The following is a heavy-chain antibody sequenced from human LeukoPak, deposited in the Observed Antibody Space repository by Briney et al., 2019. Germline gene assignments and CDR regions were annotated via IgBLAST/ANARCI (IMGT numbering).Heavy chain of an antibody. J-gene: IGHJ6*02. Sequence: SETLSLTCAVYGGSFSGYYWSWVRQPPGKGLEWIGEINHSGSTNYNPSLKSRVTISVDTSKNQFSLKLSSVTAADTAVYYCARQTYYYGSGSPRGAMDVWGQGTTVTVSS. V-gene: IGHV4-34*01. CDR3: ARQTYYYGSGSPRGAMDV. CDR1: GGSFSGYY. D-gene: IGHD3-10*01. CDR2: INHSGST.